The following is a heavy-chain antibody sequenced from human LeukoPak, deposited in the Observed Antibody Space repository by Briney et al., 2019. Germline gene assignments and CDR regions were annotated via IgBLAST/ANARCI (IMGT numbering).Heavy chain of an antibody. CDR1: GFTFSTYW. CDR2: IRPEGTTT. J-gene: IGHJ4*02. D-gene: IGHD3-22*01. Sequence: PGGSLRLSCAASGFTFSTYWMHWVRQAPGKGLVWVARIRPEGTTTAYADSVKGRFTISRDNAKNTLFLQMNSLSAEDTAVYYCARVGDYYESSGSWGQGTLVTVSS. V-gene: IGHV3-74*03. CDR3: ARVGDYYESSGS.